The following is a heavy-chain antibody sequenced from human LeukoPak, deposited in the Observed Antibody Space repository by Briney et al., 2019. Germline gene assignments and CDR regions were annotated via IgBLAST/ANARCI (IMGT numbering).Heavy chain of an antibody. V-gene: IGHV3-23*01. CDR1: GFTFSSYA. CDR3: AKRGDYSSGWYYFDY. Sequence: GGSLRLSCAASGFTFSSYAMSWVRQAPGKGLEWVSAISGSGGSTYYADSVKGRFTISRDNSKNTLYLQMNGLRAEDTAVYYCAKRGDYSSGWYYFDYWGQGTLVTVSS. J-gene: IGHJ4*02. D-gene: IGHD6-19*01. CDR2: ISGSGGST.